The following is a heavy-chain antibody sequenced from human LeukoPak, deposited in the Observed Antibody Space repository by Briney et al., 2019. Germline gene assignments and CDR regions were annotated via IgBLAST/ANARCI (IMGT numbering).Heavy chain of an antibody. CDR3: AKLRNIVVVPAAIPSNWFDP. D-gene: IGHD2-2*02. CDR2: ISGSGGST. J-gene: IGHJ5*02. V-gene: IGHV3-23*01. CDR1: GFTFSSYA. Sequence: GGSLRLSCAASGFTFSSYAMSWVRQAPGKGLEWVSAISGSGGSTYYADSVKGRFTISRDNSKNTLYLQMNSLRAEDTAVYYCAKLRNIVVVPAAIPSNWFDPWGQGTLVIVSS.